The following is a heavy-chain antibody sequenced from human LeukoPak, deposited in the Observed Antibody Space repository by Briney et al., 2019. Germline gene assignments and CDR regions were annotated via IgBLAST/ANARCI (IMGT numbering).Heavy chain of an antibody. CDR2: ISAYNGST. CDR1: GYTFTSYG. D-gene: IGHD3-3*01. J-gene: IGHJ4*02. V-gene: IGHV1-18*01. CDR3: ARGIGGRFLEWLLYGYYFDY. Sequence: ASVRVSCKASGYTFTSYGISWVRQAPGQGLEWMGWISAYNGSTNYAQKLQGRVTMTTDTSTSTAYMELRSLRSDDTAVYYCARGIGGRFLEWLLYGYYFDYWGQGTLVTVSS.